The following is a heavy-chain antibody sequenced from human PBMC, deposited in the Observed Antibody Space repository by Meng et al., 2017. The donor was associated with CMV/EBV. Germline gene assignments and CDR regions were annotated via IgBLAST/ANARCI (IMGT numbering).Heavy chain of an antibody. CDR2: ITSTSAFI. D-gene: IGHD4-23*01. CDR1: LTFSSYG. Sequence: LTFSSYGMIWDRQARGKGLEWLSSITSTSAFIYYADSVKGRFTISRDNAKNSLYLQMNSLRAEDTAVYYCARDYVRTAMVTRYYFDYWGQGTLVTVSS. V-gene: IGHV3-21*01. J-gene: IGHJ4*02. CDR3: ARDYVRTAMVTRYYFDY.